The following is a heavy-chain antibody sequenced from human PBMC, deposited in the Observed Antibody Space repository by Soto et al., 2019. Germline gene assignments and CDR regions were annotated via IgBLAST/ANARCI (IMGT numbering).Heavy chain of an antibody. V-gene: IGHV1-2*04. J-gene: IGHJ4*02. CDR2: INPNSGGT. CDR3: ARDTGDTAMAGPIFDY. D-gene: IGHD5-18*01. CDR1: GYTFTGYY. Sequence: ASVKVSCKASGYTFTGYYMHWVRQAPGQGLEWMGWINPNSGGTNYAQKFQGWVTMTRDTSISTAYMELSRLRSDDTAVYYCARDTGDTAMAGPIFDYWGQGTLVTVSS.